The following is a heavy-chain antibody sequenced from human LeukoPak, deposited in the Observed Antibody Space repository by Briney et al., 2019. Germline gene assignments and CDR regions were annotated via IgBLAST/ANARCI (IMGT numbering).Heavy chain of an antibody. J-gene: IGHJ6*03. CDR3: ARLLEPATGYYTDG. V-gene: IGHV3-21*01. Sequence: GALLLSSAASWFTFSSYNMNWGRRAPVEGRGGGAFIISMSGRNIYYAESVKGRFTISRDNARNSLYLQMNSLRADDTAVYYCARLLEPATGYYTDGWGKGTTVTTSS. CDR2: IISMSGRNI. CDR1: WFTFSSYN. D-gene: IGHD5-24*01.